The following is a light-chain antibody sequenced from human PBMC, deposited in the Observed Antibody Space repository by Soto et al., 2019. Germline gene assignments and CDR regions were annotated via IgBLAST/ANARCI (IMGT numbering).Light chain of an antibody. Sequence: ENVLTQSPGTLALSPGERATLSCRASQSVTNSFFAWYQQKPGQSPRLLIYGISSRATGIPDRFSGSGSGTDFALTISSLQPDDFATYYCQQYNSYPWTFGQGTKVDIK. CDR2: GIS. CDR1: QSVTNSF. J-gene: IGKJ1*01. CDR3: QQYNSYPWT. V-gene: IGKV3-20*01.